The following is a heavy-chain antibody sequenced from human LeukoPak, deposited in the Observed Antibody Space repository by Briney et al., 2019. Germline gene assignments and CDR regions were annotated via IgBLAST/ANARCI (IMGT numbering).Heavy chain of an antibody. CDR2: MKQDGGEI. J-gene: IGHJ4*02. CDR1: GFTFNNYW. V-gene: IGHV3-7*01. Sequence: GGSLRLSCVVSGFTFNNYWMSWVRQAPGKGLEWVATMKQDGGEIYYVDSVKGRFTISRDNAKNSLYLQMNSLRAEDTAVYYCARDANVDTAMASYFDYWGQGTLVTVSS. D-gene: IGHD5-18*01. CDR3: ARDANVDTAMASYFDY.